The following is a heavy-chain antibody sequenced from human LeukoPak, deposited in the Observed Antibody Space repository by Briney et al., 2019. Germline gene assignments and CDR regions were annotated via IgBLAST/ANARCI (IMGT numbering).Heavy chain of an antibody. CDR1: GFTFNNYA. CDR3: AKDRLNVVRGVNDY. Sequence: GGSLRLSCAASGFTFNNYAMTWVRQAPGKGLEWVSGISGNGGSTYYADSAKGRFTISRDNSKNTLFLQMNSLRADDTAIYYCAKDRLNVVRGVNDYWGQRTLVTVSS. V-gene: IGHV3-23*01. D-gene: IGHD3-10*01. CDR2: ISGNGGST. J-gene: IGHJ4*02.